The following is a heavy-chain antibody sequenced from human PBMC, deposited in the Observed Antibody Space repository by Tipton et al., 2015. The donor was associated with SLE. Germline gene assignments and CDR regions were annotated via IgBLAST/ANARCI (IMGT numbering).Heavy chain of an antibody. J-gene: IGHJ6*03. CDR1: GGSISSSSYY. CDR3: AREELTGGYYYMDV. Sequence: GLVKPSETLSLTCTVSGGSISSSSYYWGWIRQPPGKGLEWIGSIYHSGSTYYNPSLKSRVTISVDRSKNQFSLKLSSVTAADTAVYYCAREELTGGYYYMDVWGKGTTVTVSS. V-gene: IGHV4-39*07. D-gene: IGHD7-27*01. CDR2: IYHSGST.